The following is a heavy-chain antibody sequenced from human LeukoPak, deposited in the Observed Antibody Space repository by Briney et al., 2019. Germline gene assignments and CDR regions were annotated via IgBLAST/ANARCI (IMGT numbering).Heavy chain of an antibody. CDR1: RCTFRNYA. D-gene: IGHD3-16*01. CDR3: AKADATIGGAFDT. CDR2: ISGTADSK. V-gene: IGHV3-23*01. J-gene: IGHJ3*02. Sequence: PRGSLRLSCAASRCTFRNYAMSWVRQAPGRGLEWLSIISGTADSKYYADSVKGRFTISRDNPRSTLYLEMKSLRAEDTAVYYCAKADATIGGAFDTWGQGTIVLVSS.